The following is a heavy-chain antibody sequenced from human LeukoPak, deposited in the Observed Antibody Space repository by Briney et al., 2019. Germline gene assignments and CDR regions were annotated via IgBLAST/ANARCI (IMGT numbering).Heavy chain of an antibody. CDR2: IIPIFGTA. Sequence: ASVKVSCKASGGTFSSYAISWVRQAPGQGLEWMGRIIPIFGTANYARKFQGRVTITTDESTSTAYMELSSLRSEDTAVYYCARDRSIAVAGTLDYWGQGTLVTVSS. D-gene: IGHD6-19*01. V-gene: IGHV1-69*05. CDR1: GGTFSSYA. J-gene: IGHJ4*02. CDR3: ARDRSIAVAGTLDY.